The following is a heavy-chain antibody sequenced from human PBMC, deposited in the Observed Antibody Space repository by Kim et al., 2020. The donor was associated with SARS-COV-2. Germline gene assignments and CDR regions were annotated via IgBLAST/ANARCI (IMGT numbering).Heavy chain of an antibody. Sequence: ADSVKGRFTISRDNSKNTLYLQMNSLRAEDTAVYYCAKEGDYGGSTFFDYWGQGTLVTVSS. V-gene: IGHV3-23*01. J-gene: IGHJ4*02. D-gene: IGHD4-17*01. CDR3: AKEGDYGGSTFFDY.